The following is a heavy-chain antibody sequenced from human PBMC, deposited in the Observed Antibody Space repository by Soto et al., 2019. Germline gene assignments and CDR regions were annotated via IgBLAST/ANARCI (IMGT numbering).Heavy chain of an antibody. CDR1: GYTFTGYY. J-gene: IGHJ5*02. Sequence: ASVKVSCKASGYTFTGYYMHWVRQAPGQGLEWMGWINPNSGGTNYAQKFQGRVTMTRDTSISTAYMELSRLRSDDTAVYYCARDPRRFVVVTAMGGWFDPWGRGTLVTVAS. CDR3: ARDPRRFVVVTAMGGWFDP. V-gene: IGHV1-2*02. CDR2: INPNSGGT. D-gene: IGHD2-21*02.